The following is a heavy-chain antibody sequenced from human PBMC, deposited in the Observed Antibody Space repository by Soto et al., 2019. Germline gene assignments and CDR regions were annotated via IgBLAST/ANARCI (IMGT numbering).Heavy chain of an antibody. CDR3: ATRKLERLEPLFIY. V-gene: IGHV1-24*01. D-gene: IGHD1-1*01. Sequence: ASVKVSCKVSGYTLTELSMHWVRQAPGKGLEWMGGFDPEDGETIYAQKFQGRVTMTEDTSTDTAYMELSSLRSEDTAVYYCATRKLERLEPLFIYWGQGTLVTVSS. CDR2: FDPEDGET. J-gene: IGHJ4*02. CDR1: GYTLTELS.